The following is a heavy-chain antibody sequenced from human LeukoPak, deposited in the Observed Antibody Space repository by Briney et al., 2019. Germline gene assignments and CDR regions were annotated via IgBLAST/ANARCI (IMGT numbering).Heavy chain of an antibody. CDR1: GFTFDDYA. Sequence: GGSLRLSCAASGFTFDDYAMHWVRQAPGKGLEWVSGISWNSGSIGYADSVKGRFTISRDNAKNSLYLQMNSLRAEDVALYYCAKDTYCSSTSCYGGFDYWGQGTLVTVSS. J-gene: IGHJ4*02. CDR3: AKDTYCSSTSCYGGFDY. V-gene: IGHV3-9*03. D-gene: IGHD2-2*01. CDR2: ISWNSGSI.